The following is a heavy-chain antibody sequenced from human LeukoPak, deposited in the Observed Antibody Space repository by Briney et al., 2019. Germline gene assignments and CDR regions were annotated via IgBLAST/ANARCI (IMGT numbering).Heavy chain of an antibody. D-gene: IGHD3-22*01. CDR2: IYYSGST. V-gene: IGHV4-59*12. CDR1: GGSISSYY. J-gene: IGHJ4*02. CDR3: ARIGGGYYDSSGYPEAFDY. Sequence: SETPSLTCTVSGGSISSYYWSWIRQPPGKGLEWIGYIYYSGSTNYNPSLKSRVTISVDTSKNQFSLKLSSVTAADTAVYYCARIGGGYYDSSGYPEAFDYWGQGTLVTVSS.